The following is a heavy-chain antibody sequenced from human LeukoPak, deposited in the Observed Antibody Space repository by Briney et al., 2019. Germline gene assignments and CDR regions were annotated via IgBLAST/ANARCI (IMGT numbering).Heavy chain of an antibody. CDR2: IIPMFGTA. Sequence: SVKVSCKASEGTSSSYLTSGGRQAPGQGLKWREGIIPMFGTANYAQKFQDRVTITADKSTSTDYMELSSLRSEDTAVYYCASLNYYDTSGYFDYWGQGTLVTVSS. J-gene: IGHJ4*02. V-gene: IGHV1-69*06. D-gene: IGHD3-22*01. CDR1: EGTSSSYL. CDR3: ASLNYYDTSGYFDY.